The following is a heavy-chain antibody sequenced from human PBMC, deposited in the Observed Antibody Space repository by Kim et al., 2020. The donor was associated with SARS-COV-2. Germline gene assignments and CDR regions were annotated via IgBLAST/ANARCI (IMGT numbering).Heavy chain of an antibody. V-gene: IGHV4-39*02. D-gene: IGHD1-1*01. Sequence: SETLSLTCTVSGGSISSRSYHWGWIRQPPGKGLEWIGNIYYSGSSYYNPSLKSRVTISVDTSKNHFSLNLTSVTAADTAVYYCATGGQITTTAWFDPWGQGTLVTVSS. J-gene: IGHJ5*02. CDR1: GGSISSRSYH. CDR3: ATGGQITTTAWFDP. CDR2: IYYSGSS.